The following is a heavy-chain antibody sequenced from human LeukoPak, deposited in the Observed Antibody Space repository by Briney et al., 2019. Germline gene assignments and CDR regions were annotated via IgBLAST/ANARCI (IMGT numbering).Heavy chain of an antibody. CDR2: IGAGADT. V-gene: IGHV3-13*01. Sequence: GGSLRLSCAASGFSFSNSDMHWVRQATGKGLEWVSAIGAGADTYYPDSVKGRFTISRENAKNSLYLQMNSLRPEDTAFYYCAKANYFYYMDVWGKGTTVTVSS. CDR3: AKANYFYYMDV. J-gene: IGHJ6*03. CDR1: GFSFSNSD.